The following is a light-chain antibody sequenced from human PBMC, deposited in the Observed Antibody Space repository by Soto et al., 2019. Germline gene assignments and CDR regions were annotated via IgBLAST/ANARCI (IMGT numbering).Light chain of an antibody. V-gene: IGKV3-20*01. CDR1: QSVSSSY. Sequence: EIVLTPSPGTLSLSPVERSTLSCIASQSVSSSYLAWYQQKPGQAPRLLIYGASSRATGIPDRFSGSGSGTDFTLTISRLEPEDFAVYYCQKYGSSPWKFGQGTKGDIK. J-gene: IGKJ1*01. CDR2: GAS. CDR3: QKYGSSPWK.